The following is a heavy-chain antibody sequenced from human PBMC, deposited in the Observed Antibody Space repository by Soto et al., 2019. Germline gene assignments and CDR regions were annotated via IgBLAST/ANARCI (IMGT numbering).Heavy chain of an antibody. V-gene: IGHV4-31*03. CDR2: ISYSGSS. CDR1: GGSNIRDGYY. Sequence: PSETLSLTCTVSGGSNIRDGYYWSWIRQHPGKGLEWIAYISYSGSSYFNPSLKSRVTISADTSKNQFSLRLTSVTAADTAVYFCARATPAGSADFWGQGTLVTVSS. J-gene: IGHJ4*02. D-gene: IGHD2-2*01. CDR3: ARATPAGSADF.